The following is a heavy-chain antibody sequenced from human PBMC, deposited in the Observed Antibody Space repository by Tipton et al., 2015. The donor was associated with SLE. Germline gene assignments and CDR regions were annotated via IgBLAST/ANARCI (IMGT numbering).Heavy chain of an antibody. CDR2: IYYSGST. Sequence: GLVKPSETLSLTCTVSGGSISSSSYYWGWIRQPPGKGLEWIGSIYYSGSTYYNPSLKSRVTISVDTSKNQFSLKLSSVTAADTAVYYCARVATIIDYWGQGTLVTVSS. CDR3: ARVATIIDY. CDR1: GGSISSSSYY. D-gene: IGHD5-12*01. V-gene: IGHV4-39*01. J-gene: IGHJ4*02.